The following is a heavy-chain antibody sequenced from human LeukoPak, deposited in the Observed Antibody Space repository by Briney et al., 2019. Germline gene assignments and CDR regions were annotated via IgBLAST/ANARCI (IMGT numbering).Heavy chain of an antibody. J-gene: IGHJ4*02. CDR3: ARERYNCNYVEDVSDDY. CDR1: GGSISSSSYY. Sequence: SETLSLTCTVSGGSISSSSYYWGWIRQPPGKGLEWIGSIYYSGSTYYNPSLKSRVTTSVDTSKNQFSLKLSSVTAADTAVYYCARERYNCNYVEDVSDDYWGQGTLVTVSS. D-gene: IGHD1-7*01. V-gene: IGHV4-39*07. CDR2: IYYSGST.